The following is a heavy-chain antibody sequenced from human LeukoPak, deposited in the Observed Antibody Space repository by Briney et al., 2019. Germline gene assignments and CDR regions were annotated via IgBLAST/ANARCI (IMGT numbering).Heavy chain of an antibody. D-gene: IGHD3-10*01. CDR1: GGSISSGDYY. V-gene: IGHV4-30-4*01. J-gene: IGHJ4*02. CDR2: IYYSGST. Sequence: PSETLSLTCTVSGGSISSGDYYWSWIRQPPGKGLEWIGYIYYSGSTYYNPSLKSRVTISVDTSKNQFSLKLSSVTAADTAVYYCARRYWDGSGSYYFDYWGQGTLVTVSS. CDR3: ARRYWDGSGSYYFDY.